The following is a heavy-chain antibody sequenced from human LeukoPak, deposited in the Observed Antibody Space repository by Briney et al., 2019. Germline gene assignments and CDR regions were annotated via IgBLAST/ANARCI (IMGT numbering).Heavy chain of an antibody. CDR3: ARHIGGGIEAMDV. D-gene: IGHD3-16*02. V-gene: IGHV4-59*08. CDR2: IYVAGT. J-gene: IGHJ6*03. Sequence: SETLSLTCTVSGGSIGTYYWSWGRQSPGTGLEWIGYIYVAGTRYNPYLQSRVTISVDRSRNQFFLKMTSVPAADPAVYYCARHIGGGIEAMDVWGRGTKVTVSS. CDR1: GGSIGTYY.